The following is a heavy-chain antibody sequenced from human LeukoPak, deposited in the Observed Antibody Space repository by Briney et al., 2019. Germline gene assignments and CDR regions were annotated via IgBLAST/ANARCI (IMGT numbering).Heavy chain of an antibody. CDR1: GGSISSSSYY. Sequence: SETLSLTCTVSGGSISSSSYYWGWIRQPPGKGLEWIGSIYYSGSTYYNPSLKSRVTMSVDTSKNQFSLKLSSVTAADTAVYYCARGDQTSSGWYRHYYYYMDVWGKGTTVTVSS. J-gene: IGHJ6*03. V-gene: IGHV4-39*07. CDR2: IYYSGST. D-gene: IGHD6-19*01. CDR3: ARGDQTSSGWYRHYYYYMDV.